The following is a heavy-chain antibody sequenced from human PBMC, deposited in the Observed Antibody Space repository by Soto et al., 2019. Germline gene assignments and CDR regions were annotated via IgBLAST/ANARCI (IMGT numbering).Heavy chain of an antibody. D-gene: IGHD4-4*01. Sequence: GGSLRLSCAASGFTVSSNYMSWVRQAPGKGLEWDSVIYSGSSTYYADSVKGRFTISRDNSKNTQYLQMNSLRAEDTAVYYCARAGGLTTPSYYYYGMDVWGQGTTVTVSS. J-gene: IGHJ6*02. CDR1: GFTVSSNY. CDR2: IYSGSST. CDR3: ARAGGLTTPSYYYYGMDV. V-gene: IGHV3-53*01.